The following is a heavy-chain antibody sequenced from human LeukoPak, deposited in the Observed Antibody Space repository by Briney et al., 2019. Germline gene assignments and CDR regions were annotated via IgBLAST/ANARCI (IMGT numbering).Heavy chain of an antibody. Sequence: GGSLRLSCAASGFTFDDYAMHWVRHAPGKGLEWVSGISWNSGSIGYADSVKGRFTISRDNAKNSLYLQMNSLRAEDTALYYCAKVGEFRDYDILTGYPQYYFDYWGQGTLVTVSS. V-gene: IGHV3-9*01. CDR1: GFTFDDYA. J-gene: IGHJ4*02. D-gene: IGHD3-9*01. CDR3: AKVGEFRDYDILTGYPQYYFDY. CDR2: ISWNSGSI.